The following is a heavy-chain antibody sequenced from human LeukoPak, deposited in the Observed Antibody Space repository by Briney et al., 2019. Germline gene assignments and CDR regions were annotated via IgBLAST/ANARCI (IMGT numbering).Heavy chain of an antibody. D-gene: IGHD3-10*01. V-gene: IGHV1-18*01. CDR3: ARTMVRGVLKGYGMDV. J-gene: IGHJ6*02. CDR2: ISAYNGNT. CDR1: GYTFTSYG. Sequence: ASVKVSCKASGYTFTSYGISWVRQAPGQGLEWMGWISAYNGNTNYAQKFQGRVTITADKSTSTAYMELSSLRSEDTAVYYCARTMVRGVLKGYGMDVWGQGTTVTVSS.